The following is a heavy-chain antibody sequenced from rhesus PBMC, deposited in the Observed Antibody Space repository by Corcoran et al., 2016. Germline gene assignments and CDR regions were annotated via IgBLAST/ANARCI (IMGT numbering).Heavy chain of an antibody. D-gene: IGHD6-25*01. CDR1: GFTFSSYW. V-gene: IGHV3-119*01. CDR2: ISSDGSST. Sequence: EVQLVESGGGLVQPGGSLRLSCAASGFTFSSYWMYWVRQAPGKGLEWVLRISSDGSSTSYADSVKGRFTISRENAKNSLYLQMNSLRVEDTAVYYCAAAIAAAGTGIDYWGQGVLVTVSS. CDR3: AAAIAAAGTGIDY. J-gene: IGHJ4*01.